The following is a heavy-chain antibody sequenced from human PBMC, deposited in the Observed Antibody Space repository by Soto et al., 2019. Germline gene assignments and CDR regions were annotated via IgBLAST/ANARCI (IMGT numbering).Heavy chain of an antibody. CDR1: GFTFSSYA. V-gene: IGHV3-23*01. CDR3: AKVAKTYCSSTSCYPRAPFDY. CDR2: ISGSGGST. D-gene: IGHD2-2*01. Sequence: GGSLRLSCAASGFTFSSYAMSWVRQAPGKGLEWVSAISGSGGSTYYADSVKGRFTISRDNSKNTLYLQMNSLRAEDTAVYYCAKVAKTYCSSTSCYPRAPFDYWGQGTLVTVSS. J-gene: IGHJ4*02.